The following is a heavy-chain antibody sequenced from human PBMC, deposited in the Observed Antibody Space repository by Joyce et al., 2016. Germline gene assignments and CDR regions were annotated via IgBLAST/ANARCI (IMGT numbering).Heavy chain of an antibody. CDR3: ARDDQILTSFYDY. J-gene: IGHJ4*02. CDR1: GYNFSSYW. Sequence: EVQLVQSGAEVKKPGESLRISCQGSGYNFSSYWINWVRQMPGKGLEWMGGIDPSDSYINYSPSFQGHVTISADKSITTAYLQWSSLKASDTAMYYCARDDQILTSFYDYWGQGTLVTVSS. CDR2: IDPSDSYI. D-gene: IGHD2-8*01. V-gene: IGHV5-10-1*03.